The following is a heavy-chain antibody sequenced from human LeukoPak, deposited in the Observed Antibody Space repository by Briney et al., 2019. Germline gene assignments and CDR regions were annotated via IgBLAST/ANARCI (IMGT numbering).Heavy chain of an antibody. CDR3: ARGLRFVAYYYGMDV. V-gene: IGHV3-74*01. Sequence: PGGSLRLSCAASGFTFSTYCMHWVRQAPGKGPMWVSRICPDGTVTNYADSVKARFIISRDNARNTVYLQMNSLRVEDTAVYYCARGLRFVAYYYGMDVWGQGTTVTVSS. D-gene: IGHD3-16*01. J-gene: IGHJ6*02. CDR1: GFTFSTYC. CDR2: ICPDGTVT.